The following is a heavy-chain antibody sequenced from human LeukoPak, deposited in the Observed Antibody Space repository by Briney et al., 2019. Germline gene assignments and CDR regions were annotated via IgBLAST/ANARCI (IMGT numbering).Heavy chain of an antibody. D-gene: IGHD3-22*01. CDR3: AKEVIGHGDFLN. Sequence: GGSLRLSCAASGLTFSTSAMTWVPQAPGKGLEWVSVITGSGDTTFYADSVKGRFTISRDNSKNTLYLQMNSLRAEDTALYYCAKEVIGHGDFLNWGQGTLVTVSS. CDR1: GLTFSTSA. J-gene: IGHJ1*01. V-gene: IGHV3-23*01. CDR2: ITGSGDTT.